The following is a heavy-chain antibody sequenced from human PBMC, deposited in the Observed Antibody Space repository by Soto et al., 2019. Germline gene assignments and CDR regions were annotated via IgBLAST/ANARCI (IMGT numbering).Heavy chain of an antibody. Sequence: EVQLVESGGGLVQPGRSLRLSCAASGFTFNEYAMHWVRQVPGKGLEWVSGITWNSGMIGYADSVKGRFTISRDNAKNSLYLQMNSLRPEDTALYYCAKATESSGLHSFDYWGRGILVTVSS. D-gene: IGHD6-19*01. CDR1: GFTFNEYA. V-gene: IGHV3-9*01. J-gene: IGHJ4*02. CDR2: ITWNSGMI. CDR3: AKATESSGLHSFDY.